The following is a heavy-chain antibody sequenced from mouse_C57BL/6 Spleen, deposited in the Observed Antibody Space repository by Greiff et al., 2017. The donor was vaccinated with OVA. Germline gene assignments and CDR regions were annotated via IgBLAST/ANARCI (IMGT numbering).Heavy chain of an antibody. CDR1: GFTFSSYA. V-gene: IGHV5-4*01. Sequence: EVQVVESGGGLVKPGGSLKLSCAASGFTFSSYAMSWVRQTPEKRLEWVATISDGGSYTYYPDNVKGRFTISRDNAKNNLYLQMSHLKSEDTAMYYCARVTTGSYWYFDVWGTGTTVTVSS. CDR3: ARVTTGSYWYFDV. CDR2: ISDGGSYT. D-gene: IGHD2-12*01. J-gene: IGHJ1*03.